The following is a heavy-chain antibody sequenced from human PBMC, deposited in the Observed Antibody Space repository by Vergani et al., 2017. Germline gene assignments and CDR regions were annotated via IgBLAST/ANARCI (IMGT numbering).Heavy chain of an antibody. CDR2: INWDGGST. V-gene: IGHV3-43D*03. Sequence: EVQLVESGGVVIQPGGSLRLSCAASGFTFNDFAMHWVRQAPGKGLEWVALINWDGGSTYYAGSVKGRFTISRDNAKNSLYLQMNSLRAEDTAVYYCARKHISNYYDSSGYYYMGYYYGMDVWGQGTTVTVSS. D-gene: IGHD3-22*01. J-gene: IGHJ6*02. CDR1: GFTFNDFA. CDR3: ARKHISNYYDSSGYYYMGYYYGMDV.